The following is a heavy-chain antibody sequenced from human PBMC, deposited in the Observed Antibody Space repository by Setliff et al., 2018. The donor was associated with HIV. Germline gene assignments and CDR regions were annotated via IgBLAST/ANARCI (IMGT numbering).Heavy chain of an antibody. CDR3: ASLRGEFDY. CDR1: GFTFSSYT. CDR2: IYYSGST. V-gene: IGHV4-59*01. D-gene: IGHD3-16*01. J-gene: IGHJ4*02. Sequence: PGGSLSLSCAASGFTFSSYTMIWVRQAPGKGLEWIGSIYYSGSTNYNPSLKSRVTISVDTSKNQFSLKLSSVTAADTAVYYCASLRGEFDYWGQGTLVTVSS.